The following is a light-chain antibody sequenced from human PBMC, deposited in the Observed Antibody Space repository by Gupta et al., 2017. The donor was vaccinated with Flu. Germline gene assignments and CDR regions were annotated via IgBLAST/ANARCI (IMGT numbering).Light chain of an antibody. J-gene: IGLJ3*02. CDR2: LNSDGSH. Sequence: HLVPTPSPSASASLRASVKLTCTLSSGHSSYAIAWHQQQPEKGPRYLMKLNSDGSHSKGDGIPDRFSGSSSGAERYLTISSLQSEDEADYYCQTWGTGIQVFGGGTKLTVL. CDR1: SGHSSYA. V-gene: IGLV4-69*01. CDR3: QTWGTGIQV.